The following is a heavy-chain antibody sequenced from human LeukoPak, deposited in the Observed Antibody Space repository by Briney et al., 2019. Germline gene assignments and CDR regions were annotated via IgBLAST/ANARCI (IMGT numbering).Heavy chain of an antibody. CDR2: ISGYKGDT. CDR1: GYTFSSYG. Sequence: ASVKVSCKASGYTFSSYGISWVRQAPGQGLEWMGWISGYKGDTNYPQKSQGRVTMTTDTSTSTAYMELRSLRSDDTAVYYCARTRDYDINWLDPWGQGTLVTVSS. D-gene: IGHD3-9*01. J-gene: IGHJ5*02. V-gene: IGHV1-18*01. CDR3: ARTRDYDINWLDP.